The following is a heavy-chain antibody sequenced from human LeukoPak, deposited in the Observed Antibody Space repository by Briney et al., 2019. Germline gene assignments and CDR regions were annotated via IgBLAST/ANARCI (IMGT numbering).Heavy chain of an antibody. J-gene: IGHJ4*02. Sequence: GGSLRLSCAASGFTFSNAWMSWVRQAPGKGLEWVSYIDTGTSTIYYADSVKGRFTISRDNSKNTLYLQMNSLRAEDTAVYYCAKDQSLGGPLGEYYFDYWGQGTLVTVSS. D-gene: IGHD3-16*01. CDR2: IDTGTSTI. V-gene: IGHV3-48*01. CDR3: AKDQSLGGPLGEYYFDY. CDR1: GFTFSNAW.